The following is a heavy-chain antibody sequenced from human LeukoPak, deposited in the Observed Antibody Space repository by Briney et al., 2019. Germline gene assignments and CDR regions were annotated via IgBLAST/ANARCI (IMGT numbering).Heavy chain of an antibody. CDR1: GGSISSGDYY. V-gene: IGHV4-30-4*01. Sequence: SETLSLTCTVSGGSISSGDYYWSWIRQPPGKGLEWIAYMYYSGSTYYNPSLKSRVTVSADTSKNQLSLKLSSVTAADTAVYYCARPYYYDSRIDPWGQGIRVTVSS. J-gene: IGHJ5*02. CDR3: ARPYYYDSRIDP. D-gene: IGHD3-22*01. CDR2: MYYSGST.